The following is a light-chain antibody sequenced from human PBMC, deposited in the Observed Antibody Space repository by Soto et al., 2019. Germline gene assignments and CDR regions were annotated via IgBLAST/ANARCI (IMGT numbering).Light chain of an antibody. V-gene: IGKV3D-20*01. Sequence: EIILTQSPATLSLSPGERATLSCGASQSVSSSYVAWYQHRPGLAPRLLIHDASSRATGIPDRFSGTKSGTDFTLTIRRLETEDAAVYYCQQYGSSPITVGQGTRLEIK. CDR2: DAS. CDR3: QQYGSSPIT. J-gene: IGKJ5*01. CDR1: QSVSSSY.